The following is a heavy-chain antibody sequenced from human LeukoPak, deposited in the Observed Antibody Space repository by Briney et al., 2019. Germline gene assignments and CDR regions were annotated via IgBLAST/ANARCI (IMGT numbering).Heavy chain of an antibody. V-gene: IGHV3-30-3*01. J-gene: IGHJ5*02. CDR2: ISYDGSNK. Sequence: PGGSLRLSCAASGFTFSSYAMHWVRQAPGKGLEWVAVISYDGSNKYYADSVKGRFTISRDNAKNSLYLQMNSLRAEDTAVYYCARDRIMDYDFWSGYPGFDPWGQGTLVTVSS. CDR3: ARDRIMDYDFWSGYPGFDP. D-gene: IGHD3-3*01. CDR1: GFTFSSYA.